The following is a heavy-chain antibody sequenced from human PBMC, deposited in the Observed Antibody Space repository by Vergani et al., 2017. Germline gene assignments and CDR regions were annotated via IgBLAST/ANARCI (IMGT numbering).Heavy chain of an antibody. CDR2: INSDGSRT. J-gene: IGHJ6*02. Sequence: EVQLVESGGGLVQPGGSLRLSCAASGFTFSSYWMHWVRQAPGKGLVWVSRINSDGSRTSYADSVKGRFTISRDNAKNTLYLQMNSLRAEDTAVYYCARGSEGYEFWSGYPPLGDPNYYYYGMDVWGQGTTVTVSS. CDR3: ARGSEGYEFWSGYPPLGDPNYYYYGMDV. D-gene: IGHD3-3*01. V-gene: IGHV3-74*01. CDR1: GFTFSSYW.